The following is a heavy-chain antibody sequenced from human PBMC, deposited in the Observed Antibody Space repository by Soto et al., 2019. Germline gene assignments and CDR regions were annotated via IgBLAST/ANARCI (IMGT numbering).Heavy chain of an antibody. CDR3: ARSGDSYGFTDD. V-gene: IGHV4-59*01. J-gene: IGHJ4*01. CDR2: IYYSGST. CDR1: GGYLRGYY. D-gene: IGHD5-18*01. Sequence: SETLSLTCTVSGGYLRGYYWTWIRQPPGKGLEWIGYIYYSGSTNYNPSLKSRVTISLDTSKNQFSLKLSSVTPADTAVYYCARSGDSYGFTDDWGNGALGTGSA.